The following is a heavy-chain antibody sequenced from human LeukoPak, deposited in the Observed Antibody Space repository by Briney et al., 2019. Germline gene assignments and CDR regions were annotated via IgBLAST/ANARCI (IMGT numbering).Heavy chain of an antibody. CDR3: ARDVVVAATPGNRHFDY. CDR1: GFTFSSSW. Sequence: GGSLRLSCAASGFTFSSSWMHWVCQAPEKGLEWVADIKCDGSEKYYVDSVKGRFTISRDNAKNSLYLQMNSLRAEDTAVYYCARDVVVAATPGNRHFDYWGQGTLVTVSS. J-gene: IGHJ4*02. D-gene: IGHD2-15*01. CDR2: IKCDGSEK. V-gene: IGHV3-52*01.